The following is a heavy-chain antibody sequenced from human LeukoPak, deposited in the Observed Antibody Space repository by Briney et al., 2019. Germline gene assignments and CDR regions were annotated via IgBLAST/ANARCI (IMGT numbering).Heavy chain of an antibody. V-gene: IGHV3-23*01. CDR3: AKDSSGWYGGFVDY. D-gene: IGHD6-19*01. J-gene: IGHJ4*02. Sequence: GGSLRLSCAASGFTFSSYAMSWLRQAPEKGLEWVSHMSGSGGGTYYADSVKGRFTISRDNSKNTLYLQMNSLRAEDTAVYYCAKDSSGWYGGFVDYWGQGTLVTVSS. CDR2: MSGSGGGT. CDR1: GFTFSSYA.